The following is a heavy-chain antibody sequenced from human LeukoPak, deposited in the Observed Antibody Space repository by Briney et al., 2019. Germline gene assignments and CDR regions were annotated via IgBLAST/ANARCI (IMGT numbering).Heavy chain of an antibody. V-gene: IGHV3-33*01. CDR1: GFTFSSFG. Sequence: PGGSLRLSCAASGFTFSSFGMHWVRQAPGKGLEWVAVIWYDGSNKYYADSVKGRFTISRDNSKNTLYLQMNSLRAEDTAVYYCARDGDITPTDVWGQETTVTVSS. CDR3: ARDGDITPTDV. D-gene: IGHD2-15*01. CDR2: IWYDGSNK. J-gene: IGHJ6*02.